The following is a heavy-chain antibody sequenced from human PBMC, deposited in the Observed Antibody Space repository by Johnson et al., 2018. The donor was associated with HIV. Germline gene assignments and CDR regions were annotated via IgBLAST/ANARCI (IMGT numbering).Heavy chain of an antibody. V-gene: IGHV3-11*04. Sequence: QVQLVESGGGLVKPGGSLRLSCAASGFTFSDCYMSWLRQAPGKGLEWVSYISSSGLTIYYADSVKGRFTISRDNAKNSLHLQMNSLIAEDTAVYYCARDSYEISGQQHDAFDIWGQGTMVTVSS. CDR1: GFTFSDCY. CDR3: ARDSYEISGQQHDAFDI. J-gene: IGHJ3*02. D-gene: IGHD3-22*01. CDR2: ISSSGLTI.